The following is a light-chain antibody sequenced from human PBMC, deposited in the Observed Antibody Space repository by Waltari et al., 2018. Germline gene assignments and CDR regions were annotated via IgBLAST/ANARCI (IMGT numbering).Light chain of an antibody. CDR2: AAS. CDR1: QSISTY. J-gene: IGKJ2*01. Sequence: LSASVGDRVTITCRSSQSISTYLNWYQQKPGKAPKLLIYAASSLQSGVPSRFSGSRSGTDFTLTISSLQPEDFATYYCQQSYSTLYTFGQGTKLEIK. CDR3: QQSYSTLYT. V-gene: IGKV1-39*01.